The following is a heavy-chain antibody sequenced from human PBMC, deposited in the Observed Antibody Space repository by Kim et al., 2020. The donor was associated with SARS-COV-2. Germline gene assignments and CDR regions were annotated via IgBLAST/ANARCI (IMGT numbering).Heavy chain of an antibody. V-gene: IGHV4-39*07. CDR3: ARSIVGAMIDY. J-gene: IGHJ4*02. Sequence: SETLSLTCTVSGGSISSSSYYWGWIRQPPGKGLEWIGSIYYSGSTYYNPSLKSRVTISVDTSKNQFSLKLSSVTAADTAVYYCARSIVGAMIDYWGQGTL. D-gene: IGHD1-26*01. CDR2: IYYSGST. CDR1: GGSISSSSYY.